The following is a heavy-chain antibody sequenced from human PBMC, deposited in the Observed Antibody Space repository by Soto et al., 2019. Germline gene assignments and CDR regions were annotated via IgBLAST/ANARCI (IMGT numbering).Heavy chain of an antibody. CDR2: ISYDGSNK. D-gene: IGHD7-27*01. J-gene: IGHJ5*02. Sequence: LRLSCAASGFTFSSYAMHWVRQAPGKGLEWVAVISYDGSNKYYADPVKGRFTISRDNSKNTLYLQMNSLRAEDTAVYYCARSWGAATASPNWFDPWGQGTLVTVYS. V-gene: IGHV3-30-3*01. CDR1: GFTFSSYA. CDR3: ARSWGAATASPNWFDP.